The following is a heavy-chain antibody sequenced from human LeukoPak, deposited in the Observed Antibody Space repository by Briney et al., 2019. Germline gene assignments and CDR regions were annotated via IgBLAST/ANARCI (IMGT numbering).Heavy chain of an antibody. D-gene: IGHD4-23*01. Sequence: PSETLSLTCAVSGGSISSDDWWSWVRQPPGKGLEWIGKIHHAGSTNYNPSLQSRVTVSVDTSKNQFSLKLSSVTAADTAVYYCARHASDYGGIIFDYWGQGTLVTVSS. V-gene: IGHV4-4*02. CDR1: GGSISSDDW. CDR2: IHHAGST. CDR3: ARHASDYGGIIFDY. J-gene: IGHJ4*02.